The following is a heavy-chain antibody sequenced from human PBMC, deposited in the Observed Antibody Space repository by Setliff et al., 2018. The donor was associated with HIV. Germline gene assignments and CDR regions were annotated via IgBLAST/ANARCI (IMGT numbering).Heavy chain of an antibody. CDR3: ARLLRGAFDI. D-gene: IGHD4-17*01. CDR1: GESFSGYY. Sequence: SETLSLTCAVYGESFSGYYWSWIRQPPGKGLEWIGEINHSGGTKDNPSLKSRVTISVDTSKKQFSLKLSSVTAADTAVYYCARLLRGAFDIWGQGTMVTVSS. J-gene: IGHJ3*02. V-gene: IGHV4-34*01. CDR2: INHSGGT.